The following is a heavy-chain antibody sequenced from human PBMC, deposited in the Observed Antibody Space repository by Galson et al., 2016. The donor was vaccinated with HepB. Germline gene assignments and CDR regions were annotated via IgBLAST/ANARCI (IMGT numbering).Heavy chain of an antibody. Sequence: SLRLSCAASGFSFSSYGMSWVRQAPGKGLGWVSGITSGGTTYYADSVRARFTISRDKSKTTVYLQMDGLSAEDTAVYYWAREWELGGYFDYWGQGTLVTVSS. J-gene: IGHJ4*02. CDR2: ITSGGTT. D-gene: IGHD1-26*01. CDR3: AREWELGGYFDY. CDR1: GFSFSSYG. V-gene: IGHV3-23*01.